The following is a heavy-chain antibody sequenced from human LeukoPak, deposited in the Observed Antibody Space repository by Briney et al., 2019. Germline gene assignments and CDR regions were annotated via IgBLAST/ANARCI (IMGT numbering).Heavy chain of an antibody. J-gene: IGHJ4*02. CDR3: ARDNNGYYSLDY. D-gene: IGHD3-3*01. CDR1: GGSITTYY. V-gene: IGHV4-59*01. CDR2: ISYSGHT. Sequence: PSETLSLTCTVSGGSITTYYWGWIRQSPEKGLEWIGYISYSGHTNYNPSLKSRITMSIDASKNQFSLKLTSITAADTAVYYCARDNNGYYSLDYWGQGTLVTVSS.